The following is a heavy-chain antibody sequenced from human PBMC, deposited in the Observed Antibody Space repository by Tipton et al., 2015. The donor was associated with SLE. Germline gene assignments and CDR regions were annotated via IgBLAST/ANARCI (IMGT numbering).Heavy chain of an antibody. J-gene: IGHJ4*02. Sequence: TLSLTCAVSGDSIRSGGHYWSWIRHRPGKGLDWIGYTSYSGRAYYNPSLKSRVTISVDTSKNQFSLKLSSVTAADTAVYYCARGPKADYWGQGTLVTVSS. CDR3: ARGPKADY. CDR1: GDSIRSGGHY. V-gene: IGHV4-31*11. CDR2: TSYSGRA.